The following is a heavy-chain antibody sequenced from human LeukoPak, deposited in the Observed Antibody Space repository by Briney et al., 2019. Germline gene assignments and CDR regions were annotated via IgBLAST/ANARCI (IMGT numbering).Heavy chain of an antibody. V-gene: IGHV1-8*03. J-gene: IGHJ6*03. CDR2: MNPNSGNT. Sequence: ASVKVSCKASGYTFTSYDINWVRQATGQGLEWMGWMNPNSGNTGYAQTFQGRVTITRNTSISTAYMELSSLRSEDTAVYYCARTTGTTFLYYYYYYYMDVWGKGTTVTVSS. D-gene: IGHD1-7*01. CDR3: ARTTGTTFLYYYYYYYMDV. CDR1: GYTFTSYD.